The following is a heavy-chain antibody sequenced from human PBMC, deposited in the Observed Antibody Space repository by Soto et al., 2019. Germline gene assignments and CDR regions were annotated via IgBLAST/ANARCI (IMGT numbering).Heavy chain of an antibody. J-gene: IGHJ4*02. CDR3: AHRVLRTVFGLVTTTAIYFDF. CDR1: GFSLTTSGVG. V-gene: IGHV2-5*02. D-gene: IGHD3-3*01. Sequence: QITLNESGPTVVRPTETLTLTCRFSGFSLTTSGVGVGWIRQSPGKAPEWLALIYWDDDKRYSASLKSRLTITQDTSKNQVVLTVSDLDPTDTATYYCAHRVLRTVFGLVTTTAIYFDFWGQGTPVAFSS. CDR2: IYWDDDK.